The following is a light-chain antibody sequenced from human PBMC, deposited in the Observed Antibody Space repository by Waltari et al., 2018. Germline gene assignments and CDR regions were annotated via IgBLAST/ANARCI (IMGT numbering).Light chain of an antibody. CDR1: SSDVGSYNY. Sequence: QSALTQPASVSGSPGQSITISCTGTSSDVGSYNYVSWYQQHPGKAPKLMVSGGSNRPSGVSKRFSGSKSGNTASLTISGLQAEDKADYYCASYTSSSTIFGGGTNLTVL. CDR3: ASYTSSSTI. J-gene: IGLJ2*01. CDR2: GGS. V-gene: IGLV2-14*01.